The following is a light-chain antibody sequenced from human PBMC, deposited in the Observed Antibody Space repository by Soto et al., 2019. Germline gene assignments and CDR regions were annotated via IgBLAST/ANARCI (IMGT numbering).Light chain of an antibody. V-gene: IGLV2-14*03. CDR3: SSYSTGGSXV. Sequence: QSALTQPASVSGSPGQSIAISCTGTSSDVGGYNSASWYQQHPGKAPKLLIYDVSNRPSGASNRFSGSKSGNTASLTISGLQAEDEADYYCSSYSTGGSXVFGTGNKVTVL. J-gene: IGLJ1*01. CDR1: SSDVGGYNS. CDR2: DVS.